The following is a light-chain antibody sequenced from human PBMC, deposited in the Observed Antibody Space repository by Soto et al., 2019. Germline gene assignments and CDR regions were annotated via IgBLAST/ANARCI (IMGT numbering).Light chain of an antibody. CDR1: QSVSSN. CDR3: QQYNNWHRT. CDR2: GAS. J-gene: IGKJ1*01. V-gene: IGKV3-15*01. Sequence: EIVMTQSPATLSVSPGERATLSCMASQSVSSNLAWYQKKPGQAPSLLIYGASARATVIPVRFSGSGSVTEFTLTISSLQSEDFAVYYCQQYNNWHRTFGQGTKVEIK.